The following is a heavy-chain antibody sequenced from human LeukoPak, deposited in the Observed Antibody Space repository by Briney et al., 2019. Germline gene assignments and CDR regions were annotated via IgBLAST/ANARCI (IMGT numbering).Heavy chain of an antibody. Sequence: SVKVSCKASGGTFSSYAISWVRQAPGQGLKWMGRIIPIFGTANYAQKFQGRVTITTDESTSTAYMELSSLRSEDTAVYYCAREYCGGDCYSRWLDYWGQGTLVTVSS. J-gene: IGHJ4*02. V-gene: IGHV1-69*05. CDR3: AREYCGGDCYSRWLDY. CDR2: IIPIFGTA. CDR1: GGTFSSYA. D-gene: IGHD2-21*02.